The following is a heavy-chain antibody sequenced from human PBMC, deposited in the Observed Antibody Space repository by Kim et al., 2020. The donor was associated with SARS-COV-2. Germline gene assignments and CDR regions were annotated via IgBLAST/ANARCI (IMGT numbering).Heavy chain of an antibody. CDR1: GFTFNNYA. CDR3: AQKINTPSSSDYYSALDV. CDR2: ISGNAAGT. D-gene: IGHD2-2*01. Sequence: GGSLRLSRAASGFTFNNYAMTWVRQAPGKGLEWVSAISGNAAGTYYADSVKGRFTISRDNSRNTLFLQMNSLRADDTAVYYCAQKINTPSSSDYYSALDVWGQGTTVHVSS. V-gene: IGHV3-23*01. J-gene: IGHJ6*02.